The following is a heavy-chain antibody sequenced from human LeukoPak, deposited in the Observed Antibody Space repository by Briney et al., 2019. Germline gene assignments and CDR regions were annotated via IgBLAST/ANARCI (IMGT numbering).Heavy chain of an antibody. CDR2: FNGRGDST. Sequence: PGGSLRLSCEVSGFTFSHYGMSWVRQAPGKGPEWVAGFNGRGDSTYYAESVRGRFTISRDTSKNTLYLQMNSLRAEDTAVYYCARSLYDSSGYYYDYWGQGTLVTVSS. V-gene: IGHV3-23*01. CDR1: GFTFSHYG. D-gene: IGHD3-22*01. CDR3: ARSLYDSSGYYYDY. J-gene: IGHJ4*02.